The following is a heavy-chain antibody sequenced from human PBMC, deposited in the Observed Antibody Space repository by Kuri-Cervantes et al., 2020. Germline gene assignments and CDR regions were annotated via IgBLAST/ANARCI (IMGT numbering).Heavy chain of an antibody. CDR3: ARGGVADPSGEIKYHAVNFDF. V-gene: IGHV1-69*06. CDR2: IIPFLGST. J-gene: IGHJ4*02. CDR1: GYTFTSYA. Sequence: SVKVSCKASGYTFTSYAITWVRQAPGQGLEWMGAIIPFLGSTRLAQRFQGRVTITADKSASAVHMELSSLTSDDTAVYYCARGGVADPSGEIKYHAVNFDFWGQGTLVTVSS. D-gene: IGHD6-13*01.